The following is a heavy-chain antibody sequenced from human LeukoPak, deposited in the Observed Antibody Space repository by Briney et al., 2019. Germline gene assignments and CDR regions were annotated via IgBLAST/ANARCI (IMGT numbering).Heavy chain of an antibody. CDR3: ARDAYYYDSSGYYYKAAIDY. J-gene: IGHJ4*02. D-gene: IGHD3-22*01. CDR2: IKQDGSEK. CDR1: GFTFSSYA. V-gene: IGHV3-7*01. Sequence: GGSLRLSCAASGFTFSSYAVSWVRQAPGKGLEWVANIKQDGSEKYYVDSVKGRFTISRDNDKNSLYLQMNSLRAEDTAVYYCARDAYYYDSSGYYYKAAIDYWGQGTLVTVSS.